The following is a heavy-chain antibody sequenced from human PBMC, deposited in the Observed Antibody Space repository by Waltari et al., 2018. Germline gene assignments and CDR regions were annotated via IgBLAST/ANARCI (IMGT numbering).Heavy chain of an antibody. CDR2: INGDGSRT. CDR3: AREDYDIWSGYGDY. Sequence: EVRLVESGGGLVQPGGSLTVSCAASGFSFSDYWMHWIRQAPGQGLVWVSRINGDGSRTENADSVKGRFTISRDNAKNTVYLQMNSLRVDDTAVYYCAREDYDIWSGYGDYWGQGTLVSVSS. CDR1: GFSFSDYW. D-gene: IGHD3-3*01. J-gene: IGHJ4*02. V-gene: IGHV3-74*01.